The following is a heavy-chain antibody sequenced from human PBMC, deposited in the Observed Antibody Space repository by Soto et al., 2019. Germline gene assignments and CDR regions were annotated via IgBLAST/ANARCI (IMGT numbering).Heavy chain of an antibody. Sequence: QEQLVQSGAEVKKPGASVKVSCEASGYTFSSNDIDWVRQASGEGLEWMGCMKPSTGDSGYAQDFQGRITMTRDTARGTAYMDLTSLRAEERAVYYCTRGGPAAGFELWGQGALVTVSS. CDR3: TRGGPAAGFEL. CDR1: GYTFSSND. D-gene: IGHD6-13*01. V-gene: IGHV1-8*01. CDR2: MKPSTGDS. J-gene: IGHJ4*02.